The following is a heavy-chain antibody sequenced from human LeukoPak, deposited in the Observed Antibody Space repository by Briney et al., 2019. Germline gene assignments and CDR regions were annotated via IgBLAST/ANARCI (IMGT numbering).Heavy chain of an antibody. CDR3: ASAWEVTVDY. D-gene: IGHD2-21*02. J-gene: IGHJ4*02. CDR1: GFTFSSYS. CDR2: ISSSSSTI. Sequence: GGSLRLSCAASGFTFSSYSMNWVRQAPWKGLEWVSYISSSSSTIYYADSVKGRFTISRDNAKNSLYLQMNSLRAEDTAVYYCASAWEVTVDYWGQGTLVTVSS. V-gene: IGHV3-48*04.